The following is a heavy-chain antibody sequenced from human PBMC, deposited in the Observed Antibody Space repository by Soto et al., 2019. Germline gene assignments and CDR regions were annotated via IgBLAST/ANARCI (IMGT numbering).Heavy chain of an antibody. V-gene: IGHV3-21*01. CDR1: GFTFSSYS. CDR2: ISSSSSYI. J-gene: IGHJ4*02. CDR3: ARDPPSHSNYVGGDY. Sequence: GGSLRLSCAASGFTFSSYSMNWVRQAPGKGLEWVSSISSSSSYIYYADSVKGRFTISRDNAKNSLYLQMNSLRAEDTAVYYCARDPPSHSNYVGGDYWGQGTLVTVSS. D-gene: IGHD4-4*01.